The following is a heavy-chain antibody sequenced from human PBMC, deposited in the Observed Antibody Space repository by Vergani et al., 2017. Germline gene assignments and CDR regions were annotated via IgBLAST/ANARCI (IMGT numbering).Heavy chain of an antibody. CDR2: ISSSGNA. CDR1: GGSISAGYYF. D-gene: IGHD2-15*01. Sequence: PLQASGPSLVKPSQTLSLTCTMSGGSISAGYYFWSWIRQPAGKGLEWLGHISSSGNASHSPSLKTRVSMSVDTSKNQFSLTVTSVTAADTAIYFCARRSGGYYSGGKVHPLRKAFDVWGHGTVVTVSS. V-gene: IGHV4-61*02. J-gene: IGHJ3*01. CDR3: ARRSGGYYSGGKVHPLRKAFDV.